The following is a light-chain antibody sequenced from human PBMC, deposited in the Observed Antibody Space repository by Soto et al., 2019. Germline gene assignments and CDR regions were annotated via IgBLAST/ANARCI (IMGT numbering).Light chain of an antibody. CDR2: EVS. Sequence: QSVRTQPASVSGSAGQSITISCTGTSSDVGGYEYVSWYQQHPGRAPKLMIYEVSNRPSGVSNRFSGSKSGNTASLTISGLQAVDEADYYCSSYTSSSTLLFGTGTKVTVL. CDR1: SSDVGGYEY. V-gene: IGLV2-14*01. CDR3: SSYTSSSTLL. J-gene: IGLJ1*01.